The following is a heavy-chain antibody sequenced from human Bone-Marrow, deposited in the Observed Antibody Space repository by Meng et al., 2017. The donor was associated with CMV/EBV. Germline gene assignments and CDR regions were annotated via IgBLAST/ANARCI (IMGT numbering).Heavy chain of an antibody. V-gene: IGHV3-30*03. CDR3: ARSPNHNWLDP. CDR1: GFTFNHYD. J-gene: IGHJ5*02. Sequence: SCAASGFTFNHYDMHWVRQAPGKGLELVAVVSPHGSEKFYAGSLKGRFTISRDNSKNTLYLQMNSLRPDDTATYYCARSPNHNWLDPWGQGTLVTRLL. CDR2: VSPHGSEK.